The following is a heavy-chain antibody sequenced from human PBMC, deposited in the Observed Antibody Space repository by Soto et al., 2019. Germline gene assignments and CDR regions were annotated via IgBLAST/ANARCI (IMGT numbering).Heavy chain of an antibody. V-gene: IGHV4-59*12. CDR1: GGSISIFH. J-gene: IGHJ4*02. CDR3: ALAGYNYGRPFDF. D-gene: IGHD5-18*01. CDR2: NYYSDN. Sequence: SETLSLTCKVSGGSISIFHMRWLRPPRKKVLECIMINYYSDNYYNPSLTGRVTMSNDKSKNQFSLHLKTVTAADTALYFCALAGYNYGRPFDFWGQGTLVTVSS.